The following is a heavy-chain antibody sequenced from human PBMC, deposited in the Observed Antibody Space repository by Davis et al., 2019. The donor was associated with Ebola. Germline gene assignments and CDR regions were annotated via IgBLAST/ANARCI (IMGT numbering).Heavy chain of an antibody. CDR1: GFSFSSYW. V-gene: IGHV3-7*01. D-gene: IGHD1-26*01. CDR2: VRKDETEK. J-gene: IGHJ6*02. Sequence: GGSLRLSCAASGFSFSSYWMNWVRKAPGKGLEWVANVRKDETEKHYVDSVKGRFTISRDNTKNSIYLQMNSLTVEDTAVYYCATLPGGRGVDVWGPGTTVTVSS. CDR3: ATLPGGRGVDV.